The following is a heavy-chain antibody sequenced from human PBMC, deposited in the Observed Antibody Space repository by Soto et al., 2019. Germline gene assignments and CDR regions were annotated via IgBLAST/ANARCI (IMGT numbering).Heavy chain of an antibody. J-gene: IGHJ4*02. D-gene: IGHD3-3*01. CDR1: GYTFTSYA. CDR2: INAGNGNT. CDR3: ARTSGYYFYDY. Sequence: QVQLVQSGAEVKKPGASVKVSCKTSGYTFTSYAMHWVRQAPGQRLEWMGWINAGNGNTKYSQKFQGRVTITRDTSASTAYMELSRLRSEDTAVYYWARTSGYYFYDYLGKGTLVTVSS. V-gene: IGHV1-3*01.